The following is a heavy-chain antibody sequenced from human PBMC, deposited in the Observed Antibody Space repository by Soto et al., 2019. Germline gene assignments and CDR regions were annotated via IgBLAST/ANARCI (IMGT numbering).Heavy chain of an antibody. CDR1: VCTFSSYA. J-gene: IGHJ3*02. V-gene: IGHV1-69*13. CDR2: IIPIFGTA. CDR3: ARVDTAMVRPAFDI. Sequence: SVKVSCKASVCTFSSYAISWVRQAPGQGLEWMGGIIPIFGTANYAQKFQGRVTITADESTSTAYMELSSLRSEDTAVYYCARVDTAMVRPAFDIWGQGTMVTVSS. D-gene: IGHD5-18*01.